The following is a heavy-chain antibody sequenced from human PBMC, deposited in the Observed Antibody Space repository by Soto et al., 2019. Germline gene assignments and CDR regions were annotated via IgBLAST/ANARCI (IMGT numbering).Heavy chain of an antibody. Sequence: SETLSLTCTVSGGSISNYYWTWIRQPAGKGLEWIGRIYTTGSTNYNPSLKSRLTMSVDTSKNQFSLKLNSVTAADTALYYCARQTTYICSWFDYWGQGTLVTVSS. J-gene: IGHJ5*01. CDR1: GGSISNYY. CDR2: IYTTGST. D-gene: IGHD1-1*01. V-gene: IGHV4-4*07. CDR3: ARQTTYICSWFDY.